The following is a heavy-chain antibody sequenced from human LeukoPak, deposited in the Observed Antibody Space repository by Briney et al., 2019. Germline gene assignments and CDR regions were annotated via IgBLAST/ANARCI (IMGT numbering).Heavy chain of an antibody. CDR1: GFTLSSYS. D-gene: IGHD5-18*01. CDR2: ISSSSSYI. Sequence: PGGSLRLSFAASGFTLSSYSRDWVRQAPGKGVEWVSSISSSSSYIYYADSVKGRFTISRDNAKNSLYLQMNSLRAEDTAVYYCARDRGYSYGFDYWGQGTVVTVSS. CDR3: ARDRGYSYGFDY. J-gene: IGHJ4*02. V-gene: IGHV3-21*01.